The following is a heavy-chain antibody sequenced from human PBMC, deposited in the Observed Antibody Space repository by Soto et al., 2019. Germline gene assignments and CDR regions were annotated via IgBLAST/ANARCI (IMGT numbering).Heavy chain of an antibody. Sequence: SETLSLTCTVSGGSFSSSSYYWGWIRQPPGKGLEWIGSIYYSGSTYYNPSLKSRVTISVDTSKNQFSLKLSSVTAADTAVYYCARQGWVATINFDYWGQGTLVTVSS. J-gene: IGHJ4*02. CDR1: GGSFSSSSYY. CDR3: ARQGWVATINFDY. CDR2: IYYSGST. D-gene: IGHD5-12*01. V-gene: IGHV4-39*01.